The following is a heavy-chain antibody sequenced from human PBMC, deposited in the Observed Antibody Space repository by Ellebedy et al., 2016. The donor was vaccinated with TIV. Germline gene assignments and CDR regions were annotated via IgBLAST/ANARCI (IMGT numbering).Heavy chain of an antibody. J-gene: IGHJ5*02. D-gene: IGHD4-17*01. CDR3: ARRGSYGDYAVQINSWLDR. Sequence: GESLKISCAASGFSFRSYWMSWVRQAPGKGLEWVANIYQDGSDQYYVDSVKGRFTISRDNANKSLFLQMNNLRVEDTAVYYCARRGSYGDYAVQINSWLDRWGRGTLVTVSS. V-gene: IGHV3-7*01. CDR2: IYQDGSDQ. CDR1: GFSFRSYW.